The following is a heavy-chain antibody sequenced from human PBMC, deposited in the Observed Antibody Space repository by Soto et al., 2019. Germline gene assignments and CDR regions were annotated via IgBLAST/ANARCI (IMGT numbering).Heavy chain of an antibody. CDR2: IYWDDDK. CDR1: GFSLSTSGVG. Sequence: QITLKESGPTLVKPTQTLTLTCTFSGFSLSTSGVGVGWIRQPPGKALEWLVLIYWDDDKRYSPSLKSRLTITKDTSKNQVVLTMTNMDPVDTATYYCAHSFSLIRAEYFQHWGQGTLVTVSS. CDR3: AHSFSLIRAEYFQH. J-gene: IGHJ1*01. D-gene: IGHD3-22*01. V-gene: IGHV2-5*02.